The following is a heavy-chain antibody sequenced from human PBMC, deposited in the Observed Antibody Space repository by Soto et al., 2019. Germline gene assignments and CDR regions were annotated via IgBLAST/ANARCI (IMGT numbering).Heavy chain of an antibody. J-gene: IGHJ6*02. V-gene: IGHV4-61*01. Sequence: SETLSLTCTVSGGSVSSGSYYWSWIRQPPGKGLEWIGYIYYSGSTNYDPSLKSRVTISVDTSKNQFSLKLSSVTAADTAVYYCAREGGSYNWNYGVNYYGMDVWGQGTTVTVSS. CDR3: AREGGSYNWNYGVNYYGMDV. CDR2: IYYSGST. D-gene: IGHD1-7*01. CDR1: GGSVSSGSYY.